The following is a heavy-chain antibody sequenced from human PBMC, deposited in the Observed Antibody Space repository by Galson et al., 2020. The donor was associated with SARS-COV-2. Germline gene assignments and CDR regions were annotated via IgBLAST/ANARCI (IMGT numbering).Heavy chain of an antibody. Sequence: SETLSLTCAVYGGSFSGYYWSWIRQHPGKGLEWIGYIYYTGSTYYNPSLRSRVTISVDTSKNQFSLKLSSVTAADTAVYYCTRRLTLSTMAARLGWFVPWGQGNLVIVSS. CDR1: GGSFSGYY. V-gene: IGHV4-31*11. CDR3: TRRLTLSTMAARLGWFVP. J-gene: IGHJ5*02. CDR2: IYYTGST. D-gene: IGHD6-6*01.